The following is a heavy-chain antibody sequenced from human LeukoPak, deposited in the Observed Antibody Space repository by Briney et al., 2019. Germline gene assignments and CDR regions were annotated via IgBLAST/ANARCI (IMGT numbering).Heavy chain of an antibody. CDR3: ATAYGSSGYYWTVFDY. V-gene: IGHV3-23*01. CDR2: ISGSGGST. CDR1: GFTFSSYA. J-gene: IGHJ4*02. Sequence: GGSLRLSCAASGFTFSSYAMSWVRQAPGKGLEWVSAISGSGGSTYYADSVKGRFTISRDNSKNTLYLQMNSLRAEDTAVYYCATAYGSSGYYWTVFDYWGQGTLVTVSS. D-gene: IGHD3-22*01.